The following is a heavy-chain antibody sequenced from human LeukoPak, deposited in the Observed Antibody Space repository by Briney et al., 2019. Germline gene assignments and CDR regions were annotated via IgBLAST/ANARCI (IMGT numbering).Heavy chain of an antibody. J-gene: IGHJ4*02. CDR2: IYYSGST. V-gene: IGHV4-59*08. D-gene: IGHD4-17*01. Sequence: PSETLSLTCTVSGGSISSYYWSWIRQPPGKGLEWIGYIYYSGSTNYNPSLKSRVTISVDTSKSQFSLKLSSVTAADTAVYYCARQGYGDLSDYWGQGTLVTVSS. CDR3: ARQGYGDLSDY. CDR1: GGSISSYY.